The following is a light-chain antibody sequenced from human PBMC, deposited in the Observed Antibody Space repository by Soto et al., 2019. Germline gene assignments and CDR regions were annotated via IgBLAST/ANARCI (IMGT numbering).Light chain of an antibody. CDR1: SSDVGGYNY. J-gene: IGLJ1*01. Sequence: QSALTQPVSVSGSPGQSITISCTGSSSDVGGYNYVSWYQQHPGKAPKLMIFDVTNRPSGISNRFSASKSGNTASLTISGLQAEDEADYYCSSYTSGSTRYVFGTGTKLTVL. V-gene: IGLV2-14*03. CDR2: DVT. CDR3: SSYTSGSTRYV.